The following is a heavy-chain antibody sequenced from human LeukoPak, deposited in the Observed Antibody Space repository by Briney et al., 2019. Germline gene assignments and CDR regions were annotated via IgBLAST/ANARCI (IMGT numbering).Heavy chain of an antibody. CDR2: IYYSGST. J-gene: IGHJ3*02. V-gene: IGHV4-30-4*08. CDR3: ASQFCSSPNCYYAFDI. Sequence: SQTLSLTCTVSGGSISGDIYYWGWIRQPPGKGLEWIGYIYYSGSTYYNPSLKSRVTISVDTSMNQFSLKLSSVTAADTAVYYCASQFCSSPNCYYAFDIWGQGTMVPVAS. D-gene: IGHD2-2*01. CDR1: GGSISGDIYY.